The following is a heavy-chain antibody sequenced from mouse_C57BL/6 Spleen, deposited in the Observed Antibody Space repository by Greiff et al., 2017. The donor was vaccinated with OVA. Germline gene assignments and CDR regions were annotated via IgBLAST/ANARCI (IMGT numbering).Heavy chain of an antibody. J-gene: IGHJ1*03. Sequence: GGVLVQLNGSLKLPCAASGFSFNPYAMNWVRQAPGKALEWVARIRSNSNYYATYYADPVEDGIAIARDNSESMLYLQMNNLKTEATDIYYCERQNCYGSSCGWCFAFWGTGTTVTVSS. D-gene: IGHD1-1*01. CDR3: ERQNCYGSSCGWCFAF. CDR2: IRSNSNYYAT. V-gene: IGHV10-1*01. CDR1: GFSFNPYA.